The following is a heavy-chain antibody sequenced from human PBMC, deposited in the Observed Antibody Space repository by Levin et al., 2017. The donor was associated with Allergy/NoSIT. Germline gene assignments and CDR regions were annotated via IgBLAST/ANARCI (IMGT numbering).Heavy chain of an antibody. D-gene: IGHD3-22*01. CDR1: GFTVSSNY. V-gene: IGHV3-53*01. CDR3: ASRHYYDSSGYYY. CDR2: IYSGGST. Sequence: GGSLRLSCAASGFTVSSNYMSWVRQAPGKGLEWVSVIYSGGSTYYADSVKGRFTISRDNSKNTLYLQMNSLRAEDTAVYYCASRHYYDSSGYYYWGQGTLVTVSS. J-gene: IGHJ4*02.